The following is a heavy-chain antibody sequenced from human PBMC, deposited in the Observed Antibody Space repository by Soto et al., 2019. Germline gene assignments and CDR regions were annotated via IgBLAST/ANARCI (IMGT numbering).Heavy chain of an antibody. J-gene: IGHJ6*02. V-gene: IGHV4-30-4*01. CDR3: ARAWIQLWLAGGGYGMDV. D-gene: IGHD5-18*01. Sequence: SETLSLTCTVSGGSISSGGYYWSWIRQPPGKGLEWIGYIYYSGSTYYNPSLKSRVTISVDTSKNQFSLKLSSVTAADTAVYYCARAWIQLWLAGGGYGMDVWGQGTTVTVSS. CDR1: GGSISSGGYY. CDR2: IYYSGST.